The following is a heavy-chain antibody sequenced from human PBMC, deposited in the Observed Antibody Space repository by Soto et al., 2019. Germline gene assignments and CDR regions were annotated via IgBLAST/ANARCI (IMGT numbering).Heavy chain of an antibody. CDR3: ARHRSWAYGMDV. V-gene: IGHV5-51*01. J-gene: IGHJ6*02. CDR1: GYNFITNW. Sequence: EVQLVQSGAEVKKPGESLKISCKGSGYNFITNWIGWVRQMPGKGLEWMGIINPGDSDTRYSPAFQGQVTISADKSIRTAYLQWSSLKASDTAMYYCARHRSWAYGMDVWGQGTTVSVSS. D-gene: IGHD6-13*01. CDR2: INPGDSDT.